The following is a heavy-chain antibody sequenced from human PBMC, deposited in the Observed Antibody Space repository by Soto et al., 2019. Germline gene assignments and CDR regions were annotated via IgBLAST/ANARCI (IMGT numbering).Heavy chain of an antibody. CDR3: ANPMRDTADYYYYYGMDV. D-gene: IGHD5-18*01. CDR1: GFTFSSFT. V-gene: IGHV3-23*01. J-gene: IGHJ6*02. Sequence: VQLLESGGGLAQPGGSLRLSCAVSGFTFSSFTMTWVRQAPGKGLEWVSSISGSGGSTYYADSVKGRFTISRDNSKNTLFLQLNSLRAEDTALYYCANPMRDTADYYYYYGMDVWGQGTTVTVFS. CDR2: ISGSGGST.